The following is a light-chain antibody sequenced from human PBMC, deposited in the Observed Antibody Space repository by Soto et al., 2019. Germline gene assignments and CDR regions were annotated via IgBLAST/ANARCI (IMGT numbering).Light chain of an antibody. J-gene: IGKJ4*01. CDR2: GAS. V-gene: IGKV3-15*01. Sequence: DIVMTQSPATLSVAPGERVTFSCRASQGVSRKLAWYQHKPGQAPRLLISGASTGATGIPARFSGSGSGTEFTLTISSLQSEDCAIYYCQQYQTWPITFGGGTKVEIK. CDR3: QQYQTWPIT. CDR1: QGVSRK.